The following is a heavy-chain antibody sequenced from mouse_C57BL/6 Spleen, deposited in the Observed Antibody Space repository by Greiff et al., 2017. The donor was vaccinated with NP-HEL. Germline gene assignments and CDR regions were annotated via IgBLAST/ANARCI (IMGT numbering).Heavy chain of an antibody. CDR2: IHPNSGST. V-gene: IGHV1-64*01. CDR3: AREEDYGSSYGFAY. J-gene: IGHJ3*01. Sequence: VQLQQPGAELVKPGASVKLSCKASGYTFTSYWMHWVKQRPGQGLEWIGMIHPNSGSTNYNEKFKSKATLTVDKSSSTAYMQLSSLTSEDSAVYYCAREEDYGSSYGFAYWGQGTLVTVSA. CDR1: GYTFTSYW. D-gene: IGHD1-1*01.